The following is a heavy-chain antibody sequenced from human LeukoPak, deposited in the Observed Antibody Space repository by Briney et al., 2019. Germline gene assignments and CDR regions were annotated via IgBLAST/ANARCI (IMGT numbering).Heavy chain of an antibody. D-gene: IGHD6-13*01. CDR1: GYTFTSNH. CDR3: AKLAASETGEGS. J-gene: IGHJ5*02. V-gene: IGHV1-46*01. Sequence: GASVKVSCKASGYTFTSNHIHCVRQATGQGLEWMGVINPSGDSTSYAQKFQGRVTMTRDTSTSTVYMELSSLRSEDTAIYYCAKLAASETGEGSWGQGTLVTVSS. CDR2: INPSGDST.